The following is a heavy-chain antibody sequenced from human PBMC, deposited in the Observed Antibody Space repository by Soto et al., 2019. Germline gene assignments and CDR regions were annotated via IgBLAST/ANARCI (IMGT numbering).Heavy chain of an antibody. CDR2: IFSNDEK. Sequence: QVTLKESGPVLVKPTETLTLTCTVSGISLSNARMGVSWIRQPPGKALEWLAHIFSNDEKSYSTSLKSRLTSSKDTSKSQVVLTMTNMDPVDTATYYCARIPRYSSSWYGMDVWGQGTTVTVSS. J-gene: IGHJ6*02. D-gene: IGHD6-13*01. V-gene: IGHV2-26*01. CDR3: ARIPRYSSSWYGMDV. CDR1: GISLSNARMG.